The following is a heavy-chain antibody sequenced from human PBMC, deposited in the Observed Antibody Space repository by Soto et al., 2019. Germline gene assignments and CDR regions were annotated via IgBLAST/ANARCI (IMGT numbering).Heavy chain of an antibody. V-gene: IGHV3-23*01. CDR2: ISGGGDTT. CDR3: AKGRGGSGSLTPRGDL. J-gene: IGHJ4*02. CDR1: GLTFNNYA. D-gene: IGHD3-10*01. Sequence: EVQLLESGGGLVQPGGSLRLSCAASGLTFNNYAMTWVRQAQGKGLEWVSAISGGGDTTSYADSVKGRFTVSRDGSKNTLYLQMSSLRAEDTALYYCAKGRGGSGSLTPRGDLWGQGNLVTVSS.